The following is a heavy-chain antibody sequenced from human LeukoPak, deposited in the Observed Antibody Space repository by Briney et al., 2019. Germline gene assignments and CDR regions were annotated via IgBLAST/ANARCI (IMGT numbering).Heavy chain of an antibody. V-gene: IGHV3-23*01. D-gene: IGHD5-24*01. J-gene: IGHJ5*02. CDR2: ISGSAGGT. Sequence: GGSLRLSCAASGLTFSSYAMSWVRQAPGKGLEWVSAISGSAGGTYYADSVKGRFTISRDNSKNTLYLQMNSLRAEDTAVYYCARAGVATTYNWFDPWGQGTLVTVSS. CDR1: GLTFSSYA. CDR3: ARAGVATTYNWFDP.